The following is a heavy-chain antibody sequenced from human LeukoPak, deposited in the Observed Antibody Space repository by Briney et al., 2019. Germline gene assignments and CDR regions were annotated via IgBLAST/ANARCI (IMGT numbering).Heavy chain of an antibody. CDR1: GGSVTSYY. J-gene: IGHJ4*02. V-gene: IGHV4-59*08. CDR3: WRRPLDYAIDY. CDR2: IYHSGLT. D-gene: IGHD4-17*01. Sequence: SETLSLTCSVSGGSVTSYYWNWIRQTPDKGLEWIAYIYHSGLTRYNPSLKSRVTISMDTSKNQFSLKLSSVTAADTAVYYCWRRPLDYAIDYWGQGTLVTVSS.